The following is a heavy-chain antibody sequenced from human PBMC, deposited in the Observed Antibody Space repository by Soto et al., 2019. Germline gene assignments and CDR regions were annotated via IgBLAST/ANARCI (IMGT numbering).Heavy chain of an antibody. CDR1: GGSFNSYF. D-gene: IGHD6-19*01. J-gene: IGHJ3*02. CDR3: TTSGWRWPEAFDI. Sequence: QVQLQQWGAGLLKPSETLSLTCAVYGGSFNSYFWNWVRQPPGKGLEWIGEVTPSGGSNYNPSLKSRVTISKDTSKNQFSLKVTSVTAADTGVYYCTTSGWRWPEAFDIWAQGAMVTVSP. CDR2: VTPSGGS. V-gene: IGHV4-34*01.